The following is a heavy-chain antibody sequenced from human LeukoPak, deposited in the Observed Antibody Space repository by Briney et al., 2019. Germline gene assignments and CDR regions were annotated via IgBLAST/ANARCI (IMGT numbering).Heavy chain of an antibody. J-gene: IGHJ4*02. D-gene: IGHD1-26*01. CDR2: INHSGST. V-gene: IGHV4-39*07. CDR3: ARESGATGYDY. CDR1: GDSIYSTSYY. Sequence: SETLSLTCTVSGDSIYSTSYYWGWIRQPPGKGLEWIGEINHSGSTNYNPSLKSRVTISVDTSKNQFSLKLSSVTAADTAVYYCARESGATGYDYWGQGTLVTVSS.